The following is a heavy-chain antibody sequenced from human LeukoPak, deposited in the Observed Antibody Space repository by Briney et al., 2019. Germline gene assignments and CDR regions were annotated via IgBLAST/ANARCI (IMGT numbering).Heavy chain of an antibody. CDR2: TYYRSKWYN. CDR3: ARGMGGQQLVPDRDWFDP. Sequence: SQTLSLTCAISGDSVSSNSAAWNWIRQSPSRGLEWLGRTYYRSKWYNDYAVSVKSRITINPDTSKNQFSLQLNSVTPEDTAVYYCARGMGGQQLVPDRDWFDPWGQGTLVTVSS. CDR1: GDSVSSNSAA. V-gene: IGHV6-1*01. D-gene: IGHD6-13*01. J-gene: IGHJ5*02.